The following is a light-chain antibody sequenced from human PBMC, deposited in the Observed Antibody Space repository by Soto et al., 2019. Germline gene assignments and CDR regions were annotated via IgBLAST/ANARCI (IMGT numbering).Light chain of an antibody. J-gene: IGKJ1*01. CDR3: QQSYITPWT. V-gene: IGKV1-39*01. CDR1: ASISTF. CDR2: GAS. Sequence: DIRMTQSPSSLSASAGDRVTITCRASASISTFLNWYQQTPGKAPKLLIYGASSLQTGVPSRFSGRGSGTDFTLTISSLQTEEFATYDCQQSYITPWTFGQGTKGEIK.